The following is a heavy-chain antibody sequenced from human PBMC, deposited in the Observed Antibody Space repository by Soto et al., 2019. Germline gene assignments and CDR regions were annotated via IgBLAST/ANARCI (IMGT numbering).Heavy chain of an antibody. Sequence: QVQLQQWGAGLLKPSETLSLTCAVNGGSFSAYYWTWIRQPPGRGLEWIGEIDHSGSTNYNPSLESRVTLSIDTAKKRFSLNVTSVTAADTAVYYCVRGLRYSGMDVWGQGTTVTVS. D-gene: IGHD2-15*01. CDR3: VRGLRYSGMDV. V-gene: IGHV4-34*01. CDR2: IDHSGST. J-gene: IGHJ6*02. CDR1: GGSFSAYY.